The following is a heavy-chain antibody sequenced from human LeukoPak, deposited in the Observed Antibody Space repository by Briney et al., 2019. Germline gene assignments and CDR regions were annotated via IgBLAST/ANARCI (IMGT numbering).Heavy chain of an antibody. Sequence: PGGSLRLSCAASGFTFSSYGMHWVRQAPGKGLEWVAVISYDGSNKYYADSVKGRFTISRDNSKNTLYLQMNSLRAEDTAVYYCAKDSSGYCSGGSCYGILDYWGQGTLVTVSS. CDR1: GFTFSSYG. V-gene: IGHV3-30*18. CDR2: ISYDGSNK. J-gene: IGHJ4*02. CDR3: AKDSSGYCSGGSCYGILDY. D-gene: IGHD2-15*01.